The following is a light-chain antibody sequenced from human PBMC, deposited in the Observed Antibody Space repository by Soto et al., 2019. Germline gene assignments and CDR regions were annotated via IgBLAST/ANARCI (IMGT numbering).Light chain of an antibody. CDR2: DDN. CDR3: GSWDSSLSAYV. V-gene: IGLV1-51*01. Sequence: QSVLTQPPSVSAAPGQKVTISCSGSSSNIGGNSVSWYQQLPGTAPKLLIYDDNKRPSGIPDRFSGSKSGTSAALGINGFQTGYESYYYCGSWDSSLSAYVFGTGTKVTVL. CDR1: SSNIGGNS. J-gene: IGLJ1*01.